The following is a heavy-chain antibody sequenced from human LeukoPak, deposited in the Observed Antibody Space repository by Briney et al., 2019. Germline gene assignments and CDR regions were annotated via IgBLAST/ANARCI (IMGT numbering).Heavy chain of an antibody. D-gene: IGHD3-22*01. V-gene: IGHV3-72*01. Sequence: PGGPLRLSCAASGFTFSDHFMDWVRQAPGKGLEWVGRSGNKGNSYITEYAASVEGRFTISRDDSKKSLYLQMNSLKTEDTAVYYCAKDRSSGYYPRDAFDIWGQGTMVTVSS. CDR3: AKDRSSGYYPRDAFDI. CDR1: GFTFSDHF. CDR2: SGNKGNSYIT. J-gene: IGHJ3*02.